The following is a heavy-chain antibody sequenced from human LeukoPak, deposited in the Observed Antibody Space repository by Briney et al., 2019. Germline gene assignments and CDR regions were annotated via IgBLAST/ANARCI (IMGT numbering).Heavy chain of an antibody. V-gene: IGHV1-46*01. Sequence: GASVKVSCKASGYTFTSYYMHWVRQAPGQGLEWMGIINPSGGSTSYAQKFQGRVTMTRDTSTSTVYMELSSLRSEDTALYYCARFSLDLQLLDYYGMDVWGQGTTVTVSS. CDR3: ARFSLDLQLLDYYGMDV. CDR1: GYTFTSYY. CDR2: INPSGGST. J-gene: IGHJ6*02. D-gene: IGHD2-2*01.